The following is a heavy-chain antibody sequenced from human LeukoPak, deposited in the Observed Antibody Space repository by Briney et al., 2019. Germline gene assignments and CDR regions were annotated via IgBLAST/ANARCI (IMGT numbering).Heavy chain of an antibody. Sequence: EASVKVSCKASGYTFTSYYMHWVRPAPGQGLEWMGRIIPILGIANYAQKFQGRVTITADKSTSTAYMELSSLRSEDTAVYYCAGGGDYDSSATDYWGQGTLVTVSS. V-gene: IGHV1-69*02. D-gene: IGHD3-22*01. J-gene: IGHJ4*02. CDR1: GYTFTSYY. CDR2: IIPILGIA. CDR3: AGGGDYDSSATDY.